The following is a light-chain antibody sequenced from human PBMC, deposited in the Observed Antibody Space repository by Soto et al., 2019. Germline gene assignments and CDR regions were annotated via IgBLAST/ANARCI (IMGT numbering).Light chain of an antibody. Sequence: DIQMTQSPSSVSASVGDSVTITCRASQGVSNWLAWYQQKPGKAPKLLIYAASTLRSGVPSRFRGSGSGTDFTFTISSLQHEDFATYYCQQANSFPYTFGQGTKLEIK. V-gene: IGKV1-12*01. J-gene: IGKJ2*01. CDR3: QQANSFPYT. CDR1: QGVSNW. CDR2: AAS.